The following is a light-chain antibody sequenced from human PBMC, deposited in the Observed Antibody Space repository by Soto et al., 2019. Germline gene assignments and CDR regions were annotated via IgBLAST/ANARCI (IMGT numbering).Light chain of an antibody. J-gene: IGKJ4*01. Sequence: EIVLTQSPATLSLSPGERATISCRASQSVNNYLAWYQQKPGKAPRLLNYDASSRATDISARFSGSGSGTDFTLTISILEPEDFATYYCHQRSNWPLTFGGGTKVDIK. CDR3: HQRSNWPLT. CDR2: DAS. CDR1: QSVNNY. V-gene: IGKV3-11*01.